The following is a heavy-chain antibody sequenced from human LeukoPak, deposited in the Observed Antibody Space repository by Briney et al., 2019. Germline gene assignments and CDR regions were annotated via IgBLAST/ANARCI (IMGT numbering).Heavy chain of an antibody. D-gene: IGHD3-9*01. J-gene: IGHJ4*02. CDR1: GGSISSSTFY. Sequence: PSETLSLTCTVSGGSISSSTFYWGWIRQPPGKGLEWIGSMFSGGSTYYNPSLKSRVTISVDTSKNQFSLKLSSVTAADTAVYYCASGLRYFDLYYWGQGTLVTVSS. V-gene: IGHV4-39*07. CDR2: MFSGGST. CDR3: ASGLRYFDLYY.